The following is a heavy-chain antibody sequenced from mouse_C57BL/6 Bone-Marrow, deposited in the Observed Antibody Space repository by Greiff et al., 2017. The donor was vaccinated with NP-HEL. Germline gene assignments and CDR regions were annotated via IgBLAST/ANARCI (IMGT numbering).Heavy chain of an antibody. V-gene: IGHV1-15*01. CDR1: GYTFTDYE. CDR3: TRFYYYGSSYYYFDY. D-gene: IGHD1-1*01. Sequence: VKLMESGAELVRPGASVTLSCKASGYTFTDYEMHWVKQTPVHGLEWIGAIDPETGGTAYNQKFKGKAILTADKSSSTAYMELRSLTSEDSAVYYCTRFYYYGSSYYYFDYWGQGTTLTVSS. CDR2: IDPETGGT. J-gene: IGHJ2*01.